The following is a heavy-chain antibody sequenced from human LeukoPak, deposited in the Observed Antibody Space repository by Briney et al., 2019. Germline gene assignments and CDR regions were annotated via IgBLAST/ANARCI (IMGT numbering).Heavy chain of an antibody. CDR3: TTGSRPSGFDRLGY. Sequence: GGSLRLSCAASGFTFTYAWMHWVRRAPGKGLEWVGRIRSNNDGGTTDYAAPVKDRFTISRDDSKNTLYLQMNSLKAEDTAVYYCTTGSRPSGFDRLGYWGQGTLVTVSS. J-gene: IGHJ4*02. V-gene: IGHV3-15*01. D-gene: IGHD5-12*01. CDR1: GFTFTYAW. CDR2: IRSNNDGGTT.